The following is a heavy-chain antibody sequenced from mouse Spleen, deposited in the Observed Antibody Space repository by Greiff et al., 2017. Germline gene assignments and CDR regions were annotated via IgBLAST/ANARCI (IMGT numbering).Heavy chain of an antibody. J-gene: IGHJ1*01. D-gene: IGHD1-1*01. CDR3: ARPDGSSPSYWYFDV. V-gene: IGHV5-9*01. CDR2: ISSGGGNT. Sequence: EVMLVESGGGLVKPGGSLKLSCAASGFTFSSYAMSWVRQTPEKRLEWVATISSGGGNTYYPDSVKGRFTISRDNAKNTLYLQMSSLKSEDTAMYYCARPDGSSPSYWYFDVWGAGTTVTVSS. CDR1: GFTFSSYA.